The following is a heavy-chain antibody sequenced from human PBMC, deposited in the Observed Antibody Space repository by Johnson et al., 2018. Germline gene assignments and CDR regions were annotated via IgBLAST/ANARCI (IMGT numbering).Heavy chain of an antibody. CDR2: INQDGSEK. D-gene: IGHD1-26*01. Sequence: EVQLVESGGGLVQPGGSQRLSCSASGFTFSSYWMSWVRQAPGKGLEWVANINQDGSEKIYLDSVKGRFTISVDNAKSSLSLEMISLRAEDTAVYSCVRDGRQSRLRRCHYYGMDGWGQGTTVTVSS. V-gene: IGHV3-7*01. J-gene: IGHJ6*02. CDR3: VRDGRQSRLRRCHYYGMDG. CDR1: GFTFSSYW.